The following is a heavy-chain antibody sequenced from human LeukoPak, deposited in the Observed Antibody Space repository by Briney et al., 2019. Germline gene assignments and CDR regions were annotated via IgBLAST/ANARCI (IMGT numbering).Heavy chain of an antibody. D-gene: IGHD3-22*01. Sequence: SETLSLTCTVSGGSISSSSYYWGWIRQPPGKGLEWIGSIYYSGSTYYNPSLKSRVTISVDTSKNQFSLKLSSVTAADTAVYYCASLYDSSGYYPTSGGYWGQGTLVTVSS. V-gene: IGHV4-39*07. CDR3: ASLYDSSGYYPTSGGY. J-gene: IGHJ4*02. CDR2: IYYSGST. CDR1: GGSISSSSYY.